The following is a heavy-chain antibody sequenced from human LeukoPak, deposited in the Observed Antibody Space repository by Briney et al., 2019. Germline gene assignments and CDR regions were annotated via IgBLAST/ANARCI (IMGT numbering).Heavy chain of an antibody. CDR1: GGSISSYY. D-gene: IGHD3-3*01. CDR2: IYYSGST. CDR3: ARLPYYDFWSGFGYYYYGVDV. V-gene: IGHV4-59*01. Sequence: SETLSLTCTVSGGSISSYYWSWIRQPPGKGLEWIGYIYYSGSTNYNPSLKSRVTISVDTSKNQFSLKLSSVTAADTAVYYCARLPYYDFWSGFGYYYYGVDVWGQGTTVTVSS. J-gene: IGHJ6*02.